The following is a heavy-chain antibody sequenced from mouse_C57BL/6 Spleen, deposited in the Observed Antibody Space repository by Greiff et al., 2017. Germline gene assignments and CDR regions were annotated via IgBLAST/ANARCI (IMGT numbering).Heavy chain of an antibody. Sequence: VKLQQPGAELVMPGASVKLSCKASGYTFTSYWMHWVKQRPGQGLEWIGEIDPSDSYTNYNQKFKGKSTLTVDKSSSTAYMQLSSLTSEDSAVYYCARGGITRAFDYWGQGTTLTVSS. CDR2: IDPSDSYT. CDR1: GYTFTSYW. J-gene: IGHJ2*01. CDR3: ARGGITRAFDY. D-gene: IGHD2-4*01. V-gene: IGHV1-69*01.